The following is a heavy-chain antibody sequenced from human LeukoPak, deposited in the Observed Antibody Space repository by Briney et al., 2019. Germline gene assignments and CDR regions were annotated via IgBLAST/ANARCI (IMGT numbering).Heavy chain of an antibody. Sequence: PSETLSLTCAIYGGSFSGNYWSWIRQPPGKGLEWIGEIDPSGTTNYNPSLKSRVTISGDTSKNQFSLNLTSVTAADTAVYYCAGDTDDCSYMDVWGKGTTVTVSS. CDR1: GGSFSGNY. CDR3: AGDTDDCSYMDV. J-gene: IGHJ6*03. V-gene: IGHV4-34*01. D-gene: IGHD3-10*01. CDR2: IDPSGTT.